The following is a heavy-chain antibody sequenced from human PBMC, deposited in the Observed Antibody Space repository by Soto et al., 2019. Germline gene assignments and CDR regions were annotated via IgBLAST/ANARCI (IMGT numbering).Heavy chain of an antibody. CDR3: ASSGYSSSWYGY. CDR1: GYTFTSYG. V-gene: IGHV1-18*04. CDR2: ISAYNGNT. D-gene: IGHD6-13*01. J-gene: IGHJ4*02. Sequence: AAVKVSFKASGYTFTSYGISWVRQAPGQGLEWMGWISAYNGNTNYAQKLQGRVTMTTDTSTSTAYMELRSLRSDDTAVYYCASSGYSSSWYGYWGQGTLVTVSS.